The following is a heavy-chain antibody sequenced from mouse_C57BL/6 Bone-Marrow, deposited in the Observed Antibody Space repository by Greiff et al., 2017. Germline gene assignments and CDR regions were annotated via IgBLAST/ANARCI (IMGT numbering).Heavy chain of an antibody. CDR3: ARVTTVVAHFDY. CDR1: GFTFTDYY. CDR2: IRNKANGYTT. D-gene: IGHD1-1*01. Sequence: EVKLMESGGGLVQPGGSLSLSCAASGFTFTDYYMSWVRQPPGKALEWLGFIRNKANGYTTEYSASVKGRFTISRDNSQSILYLQMNALRAEDSATYYCARVTTVVAHFDYWGQGTTLTVSS. V-gene: IGHV7-3*01. J-gene: IGHJ2*01.